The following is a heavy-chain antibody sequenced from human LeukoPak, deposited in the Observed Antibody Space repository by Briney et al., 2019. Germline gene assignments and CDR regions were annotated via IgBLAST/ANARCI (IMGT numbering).Heavy chain of an antibody. J-gene: IGHJ4*02. CDR3: ARRGLGDTAMADY. CDR2: ISAYNGNT. Sequence: ASVKVSCKASGYTFTSYGISWVRQAPGQGLEWMGWISAYNGNTNYAQKFQGRVTITADKSTSTAYMELSSLRSEDTAVYYCARRGLGDTAMADYWGQGTLVTVSS. V-gene: IGHV1-18*01. CDR1: GYTFTSYG. D-gene: IGHD5-18*01.